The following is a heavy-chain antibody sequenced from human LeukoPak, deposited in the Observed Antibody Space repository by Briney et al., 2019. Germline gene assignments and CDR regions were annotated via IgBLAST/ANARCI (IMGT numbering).Heavy chain of an antibody. J-gene: IGHJ4*02. Sequence: GRSLRLSCAASGFTFSSYGMHWVRQAPGKGLEWVAVISYDGGNKYYADSVKGRFTISRDNSKNTLYLQMDSLRAEDTAVYYCAKGYCGGDCPFDYWGQGTLVTVSS. V-gene: IGHV3-30*18. CDR2: ISYDGGNK. CDR3: AKGYCGGDCPFDY. CDR1: GFTFSSYG. D-gene: IGHD2-21*01.